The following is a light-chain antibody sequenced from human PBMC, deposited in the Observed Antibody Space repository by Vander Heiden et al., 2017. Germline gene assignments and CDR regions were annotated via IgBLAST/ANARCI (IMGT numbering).Light chain of an antibody. V-gene: IGLV1-51*01. CDR3: GKWDVGLSRVV. CDR1: SSNIGSNY. CDR2: DND. Sequence: QSVLTQPPSGSAAPGQTVTISCSGSSSNIGSNYAIWYQQLQGTEPKRLIDDNDQRPSGIPDLFACSRSGTYATRVITVLQPGDEADDDCGKWDVGLSRVVFGGGTKLTVI. J-gene: IGLJ3*02.